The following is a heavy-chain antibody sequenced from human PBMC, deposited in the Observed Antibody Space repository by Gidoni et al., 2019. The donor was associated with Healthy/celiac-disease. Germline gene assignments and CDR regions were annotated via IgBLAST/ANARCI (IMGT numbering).Heavy chain of an antibody. Sequence: QVQLQQWGAGLLKPSETLSLTCAVYGGSFSGYYWSGIRQPPGKGLEWIGEINHSGSTNYNPSLKSRVTISVDTSKNQISLKLSTVTAADTAVYYCAREGGTGTDYWGQGTLVTVSS. J-gene: IGHJ4*02. CDR3: AREGGTGTDY. V-gene: IGHV4-34*01. CDR2: INHSGST. D-gene: IGHD3-16*01. CDR1: GGSFSGYY.